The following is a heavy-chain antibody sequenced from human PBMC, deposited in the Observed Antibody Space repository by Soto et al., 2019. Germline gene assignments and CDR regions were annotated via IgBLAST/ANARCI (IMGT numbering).Heavy chain of an antibody. CDR2: IYYSGGT. V-gene: IGHV4-39*07. D-gene: IGHD3-10*01. J-gene: IGHJ5*02. Sequence: PSETLSLTCTVSGGSLSSYYWGWIRQPPGKGLEWIGSIYYSGGTYYSPSLKSRVTMSVDTSKNQFSLKLSSVTAADTAVYYCARDDRGVVVTWGQGTLVTV. CDR1: GGSLSSYY. CDR3: ARDDRGVVVT.